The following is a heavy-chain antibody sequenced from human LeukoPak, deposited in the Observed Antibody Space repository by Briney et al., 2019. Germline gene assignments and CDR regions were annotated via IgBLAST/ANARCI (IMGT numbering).Heavy chain of an antibody. J-gene: IGHJ3*02. D-gene: IGHD6-25*01. CDR2: IRYDGSNK. CDR1: GFTFSSYG. Sequence: GGSLRLSCAASGFTFSSYGMHWVRQAPGKGLEWVAFIRYDGSNKYYADSVKGRFTISRDNSKNTLYLQMNSLRAEDTAVYYCAKDVYSSGWDDAFDIWGQGTMVTVSS. V-gene: IGHV3-30*02. CDR3: AKDVYSSGWDDAFDI.